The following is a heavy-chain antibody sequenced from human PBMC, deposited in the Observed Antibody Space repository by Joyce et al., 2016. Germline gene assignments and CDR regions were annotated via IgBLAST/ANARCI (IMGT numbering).Heavy chain of an antibody. V-gene: IGHV1-69*01. CDR3: ARDHAPLAVAGTSYFDY. Sequence: QVQLVQSGAEVKKPGSSMKVSCEASGGIFNSFAISWVRQAPGQGLEWSGGILPIFGTTNYAQKFQGRITVSADESTSTAFMELSSLKSDDTAVYYCARDHAPLAVAGTSYFDYWGQGALVTVSS. D-gene: IGHD6-19*01. CDR1: GGIFNSFA. CDR2: ILPIFGTT. J-gene: IGHJ4*02.